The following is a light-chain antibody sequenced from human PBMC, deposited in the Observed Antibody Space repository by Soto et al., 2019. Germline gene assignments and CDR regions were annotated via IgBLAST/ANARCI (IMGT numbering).Light chain of an antibody. CDR2: DGS. V-gene: IGKV1-5*03. Sequence: DIQMTQSPSTLSASIGDRIIITCRASQSINTWLAWYQQKPGEAPKLLIYDGSTLARGVPSRFSGSGSETEFPLTLSRLQPDEFATFYCQQYQTYSRTFGQGTKVEV. CDR1: QSINTW. J-gene: IGKJ1*01. CDR3: QQYQTYSRT.